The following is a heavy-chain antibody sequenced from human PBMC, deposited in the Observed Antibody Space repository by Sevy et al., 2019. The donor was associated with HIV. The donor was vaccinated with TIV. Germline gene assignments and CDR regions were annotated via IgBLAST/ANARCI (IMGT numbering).Heavy chain of an antibody. V-gene: IGHV3-21*01. J-gene: IGHJ6*02. CDR3: AREGPDYYYGMDV. CDR2: ISSSSSYI. Sequence: GGSLRLSCAASGFTFSSYSMNWVRQAPGNGLEWVSSISSSSSYIYYADSVKGRFTISRDNAKNSLYLQMNSLRAEDTAVYYCAREGPDYYYGMDVWGQGTTVTVSS. CDR1: GFTFSSYS.